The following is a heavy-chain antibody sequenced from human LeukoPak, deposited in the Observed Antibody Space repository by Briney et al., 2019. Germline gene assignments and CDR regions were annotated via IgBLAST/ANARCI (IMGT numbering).Heavy chain of an antibody. CDR1: GGSISTYY. Sequence: SETLSLTCTVTGGSISTYYWSWIRQPAGKGLEWIGRIYTSGSTDYNPSLKSRVTMSVDASKDQFSLKLRSVTAADTVVYYCARGGGVVRGVIHYYYYMDVWGKGTTVTVSS. CDR3: ARGGGVVRGVIHYYYYMDV. CDR2: IYTSGST. D-gene: IGHD3-10*01. V-gene: IGHV4-4*07. J-gene: IGHJ6*03.